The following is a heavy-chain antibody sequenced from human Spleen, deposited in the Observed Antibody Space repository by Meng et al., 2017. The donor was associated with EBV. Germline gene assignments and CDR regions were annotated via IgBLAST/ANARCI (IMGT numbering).Heavy chain of an antibody. V-gene: IGHV1-18*01. D-gene: IGHD4-17*01. CDR1: GYTFTNYA. J-gene: IGHJ4*02. Sequence: QVQLVQSGSELKKPGASVKISCRASGYTFTNYAMNWVRQAPGQGLEWMGWISGYNGNTNYAQNLRGRVTLTTDTSTSTAYMELRSLRSDDTAMYYCARDLDRYGDYVGYWGQGTLVTVSS. CDR2: ISGYNGNT. CDR3: ARDLDRYGDYVGY.